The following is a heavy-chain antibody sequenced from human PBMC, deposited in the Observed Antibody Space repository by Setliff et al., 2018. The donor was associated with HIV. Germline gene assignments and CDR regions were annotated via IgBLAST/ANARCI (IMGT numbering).Heavy chain of an antibody. CDR3: ARRDGYSYGFYFDY. D-gene: IGHD5-18*01. J-gene: IGHJ4*02. CDR2: IYYSGST. CDR1: GGSISSSTYY. Sequence: LSLTCTVSGGSISSSTYYWGWIRQPPGKGLEWIGAIYYSGSTYYNPSLKSRLTISVDTSKNQFSLKLSSATAADTTVYYCARRDGYSYGFYFDYWGQGTLVTVSS. V-gene: IGHV4-39*01.